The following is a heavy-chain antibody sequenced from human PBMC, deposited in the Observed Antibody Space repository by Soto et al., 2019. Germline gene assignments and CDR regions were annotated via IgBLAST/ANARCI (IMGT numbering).Heavy chain of an antibody. CDR2: IWYDGSNK. CDR3: ARYEGGDGGVVPAAIFDY. Sequence: HPGGSLRLSCAASGFTFSSYGMHWVRQAPGKGLEWVAVIWYDGSNKYYADSVKGRFTISRDNSKNTLYLQMNSLRAEDTAVYYCARYEGGDGGVVPAAIFDYWGQGTLVTVSS. D-gene: IGHD2-2*01. V-gene: IGHV3-33*01. CDR1: GFTFSSYG. J-gene: IGHJ4*02.